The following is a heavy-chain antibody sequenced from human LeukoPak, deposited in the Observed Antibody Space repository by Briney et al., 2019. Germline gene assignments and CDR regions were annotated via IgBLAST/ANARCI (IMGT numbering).Heavy chain of an antibody. CDR2: INPNSGGT. J-gene: IGHJ4*02. D-gene: IGHD1-26*01. Sequence: ASVKVSCKASGYTFTGYYMHWVRQAPGQGREWMGRINPNSGGTNYAQKFQGRVTMTRDTSISTAYMELSRLRSDDTAVYYCARRPRGGSYHYLPRPIDYWGQGTLVTVSS. CDR1: GYTFTGYY. V-gene: IGHV1-2*06. CDR3: ARRPRGGSYHYLPRPIDY.